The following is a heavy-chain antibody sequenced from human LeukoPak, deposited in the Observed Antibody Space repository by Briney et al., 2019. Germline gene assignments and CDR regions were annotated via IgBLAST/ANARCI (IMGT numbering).Heavy chain of an antibody. CDR1: GFTFSSYS. J-gene: IGHJ4*02. CDR3: ARGKGRYGEFNY. Sequence: GGSLRLSCAASGFTFSSYSMNWVRQAPGKGLEWVTSISSSSSYIYYADSVKGRFTISRDNAKNSLYLQMNSLRAEDTAVYYCARGKGRYGEFNYWGQGTVVTVSS. CDR2: ISSSSSYI. D-gene: IGHD4-17*01. V-gene: IGHV3-21*01.